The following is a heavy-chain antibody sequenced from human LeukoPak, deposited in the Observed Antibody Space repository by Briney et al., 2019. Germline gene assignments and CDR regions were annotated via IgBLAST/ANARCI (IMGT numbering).Heavy chain of an antibody. V-gene: IGHV1-58*02. CDR3: AADRKWNERALFDY. J-gene: IGHJ4*02. CDR2: IVVGSGNT. Sequence: SVKVSCKASGFTFTSSAMQWVRQARGQRLEWIGWIVVGSGNTNYAQKFQERVTITRDMSTSTAYMELSSLRSEDTAVYYCAADRKWNERALFDYWGQGTLVTVPS. CDR1: GFTFTSSA. D-gene: IGHD1-1*01.